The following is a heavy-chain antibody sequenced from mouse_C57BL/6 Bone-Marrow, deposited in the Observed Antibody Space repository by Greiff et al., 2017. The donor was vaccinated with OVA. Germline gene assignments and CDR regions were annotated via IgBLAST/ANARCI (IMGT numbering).Heavy chain of an antibody. V-gene: IGHV2-5*01. CDR2: IWRGGST. CDR3: AKSRYDGYPNRYFDV. J-gene: IGHJ1*03. D-gene: IGHD2-3*01. Sequence: VQLQQSGPGLVQPSQSLSITCTVSGFSLTSYGVHWVRQSPGKGLEWLGVIWRGGSTDYNAAFMSSLSITKDNSKSRVFFNMNSLQAHATAKYYCAKSRYDGYPNRYFDVWGTGTTVTVAS. CDR1: GFSLTSYG.